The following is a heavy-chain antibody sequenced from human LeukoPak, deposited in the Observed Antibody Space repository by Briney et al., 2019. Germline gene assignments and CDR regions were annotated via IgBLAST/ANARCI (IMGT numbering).Heavy chain of an antibody. CDR1: GFTHSNYW. CDR3: ARDYGGSSPFDY. Sequence: GGSLRLSCAASGFTHSNYWMTWVRQAPGKGLEWVANIKPDGSEKYYVDSVKGRFTISRDNAKNSLYLQMNSLRAEDTAVYYCARDYGGSSPFDYWGQGTLVTVSS. J-gene: IGHJ4*02. D-gene: IGHD4-23*01. CDR2: IKPDGSEK. V-gene: IGHV3-7*01.